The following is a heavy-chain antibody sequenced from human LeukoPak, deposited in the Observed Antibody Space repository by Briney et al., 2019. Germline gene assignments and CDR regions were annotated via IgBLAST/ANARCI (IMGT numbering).Heavy chain of an antibody. J-gene: IGHJ5*02. D-gene: IGHD3-9*01. V-gene: IGHV1-46*01. CDR1: GYTFTSYY. CDR2: INPSGGST. Sequence: ASVKVSCKASGYTFTSYYMHWVRQAPGQGLEWMGIINPSGGSTSYAQKFQGRVTMTRDMSTSTVYMELSSLRSEDTAVYYCARDKELRYFDWANWFDPWGQGTLVTVSS. CDR3: ARDKELRYFDWANWFDP.